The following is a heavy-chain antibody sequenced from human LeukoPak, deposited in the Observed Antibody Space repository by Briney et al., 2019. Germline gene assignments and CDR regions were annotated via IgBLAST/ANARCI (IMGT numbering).Heavy chain of an antibody. CDR2: IYSGGST. J-gene: IGHJ3*02. V-gene: IGHV3-53*01. D-gene: IGHD4-11*01. CDR1: GFTFSSYA. Sequence: GGSLRLSCAASGFTFSSYAMSWVRQAPGKGLEWVSVIYSGGSTYYADSVKGRFTISRDNSKNTLYLQMNSLRAEDTAVYYCARDNDYRAFDIWGQGTMVTVSS. CDR3: ARDNDYRAFDI.